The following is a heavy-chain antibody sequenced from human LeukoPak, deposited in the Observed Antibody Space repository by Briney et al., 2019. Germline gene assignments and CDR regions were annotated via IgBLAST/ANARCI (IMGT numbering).Heavy chain of an antibody. D-gene: IGHD3-9*01. CDR3: SSYYTILTGYYKSDAFDI. Sequence: SVTPSCKAFGYTFTDYYIHWVRQAPGQGLEWMGWINPNSGGTKYARKFEGRVTLTRDTSITTAYMDLSRLRSDDTAIYYCSSYYTILTGYYKSDAFDIWGQG. CDR1: GYTFTDYY. CDR2: INPNSGGT. V-gene: IGHV1-2*02. J-gene: IGHJ3*02.